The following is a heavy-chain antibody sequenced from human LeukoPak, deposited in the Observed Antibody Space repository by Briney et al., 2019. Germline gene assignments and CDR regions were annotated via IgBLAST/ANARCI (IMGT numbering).Heavy chain of an antibody. CDR1: GASISSTSYY. CDR2: TYYRGTT. CDR3: ARDFSSASYTYYYYYMDV. Sequence: ASEPLSLTCTVSGASISSTSYYWGWIRQPPGKGLEWIGSTYYRGTTYYNPSLKSRVTISVDTSKNQFSLQLSSVTAADTAVYYCARDFSSASYTYYYYYMDVWGKGTTVTVSS. V-gene: IGHV4-39*07. J-gene: IGHJ6*03. D-gene: IGHD6-25*01.